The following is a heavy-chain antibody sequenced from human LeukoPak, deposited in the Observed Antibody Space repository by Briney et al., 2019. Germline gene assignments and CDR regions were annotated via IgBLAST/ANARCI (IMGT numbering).Heavy chain of an antibody. CDR3: ARGGYGYKRTYYFDY. CDR1: GGSFSGYY. V-gene: IGHV4-34*01. J-gene: IGHJ4*02. Sequence: SETLSLTCAVYGGSFSGYYWSRIRQPPGKGLEWIGEINHSGSTNYNPSLKSRVTISVDTSKNQFSLKLSSVTAADTAVYYCARGGYGYKRTYYFDYWGQGTLVTVSS. CDR2: INHSGST. D-gene: IGHD5-24*01.